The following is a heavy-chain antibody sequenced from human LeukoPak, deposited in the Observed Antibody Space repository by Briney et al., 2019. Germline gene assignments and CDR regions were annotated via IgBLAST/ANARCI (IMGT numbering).Heavy chain of an antibody. CDR2: ISYDGSNK. Sequence: GRSLRLSCAASGFTFSTYGMHWVRQAPGRGLEWVAVISYDGSNKYYADSVKGRFTISRDNSKNTLYLQMNSLRAEDTAVYYCAKVFFSGSYCAASDYWGQGTLVTVSS. CDR1: GFTFSTYG. V-gene: IGHV3-30*18. D-gene: IGHD1-26*01. CDR3: AKVFFSGSYCAASDY. J-gene: IGHJ4*02.